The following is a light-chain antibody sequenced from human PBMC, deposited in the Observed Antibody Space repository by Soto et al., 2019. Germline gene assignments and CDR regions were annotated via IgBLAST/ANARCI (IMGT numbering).Light chain of an antibody. V-gene: IGKV3-20*01. CDR1: QSVSSSY. J-gene: IGKJ5*01. CDR2: GAS. Sequence: EIVLTQSPGTLSLSPGERATLSCRASQSVSSSYLAWYQQKPGQAPRLLIYGASSRATGIPDRFSGSGSGTDFTLTISRLEPEDFAVYYCQQYGSSSXTFGQGTRLEIK. CDR3: QQYGSSSXT.